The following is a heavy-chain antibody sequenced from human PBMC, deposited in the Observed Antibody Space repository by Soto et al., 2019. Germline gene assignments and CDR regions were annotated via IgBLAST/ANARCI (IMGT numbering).Heavy chain of an antibody. J-gene: IGHJ5*02. CDR1: GGSISSGGYY. Sequence: QVQLQESGPGLVKPSQTLSLTCTVSGGSISSGGYYWSWIRQHPGKGLEWIGYIYYSGITYNNPSLKSRVTISVDTSKNQVSLQLSYVTAADTAVYYCARVYSGYDYRGWFDPWGQGPLVTVSS. CDR2: IYYSGIT. D-gene: IGHD5-12*01. V-gene: IGHV4-31*03. CDR3: ARVYSGYDYRGWFDP.